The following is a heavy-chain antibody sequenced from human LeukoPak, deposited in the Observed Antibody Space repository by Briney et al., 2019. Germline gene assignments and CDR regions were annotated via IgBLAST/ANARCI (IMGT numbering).Heavy chain of an antibody. CDR2: ISHDGSNK. J-gene: IGHJ4*02. CDR3: ARDHYYGSGSSLDY. D-gene: IGHD3-10*01. CDR1: GFXFSSYA. V-gene: IGHV3-30-3*01. Sequence: GGSLRLSCAASGFXFSSYAIHWVRQAPGKGLEWVAVISHDGSNKYYADSVKGRFTISRDNSKNTLYLQMNSLRAEDTAVYYCARDHYYGSGSSLDYWGQGTLVTVSS.